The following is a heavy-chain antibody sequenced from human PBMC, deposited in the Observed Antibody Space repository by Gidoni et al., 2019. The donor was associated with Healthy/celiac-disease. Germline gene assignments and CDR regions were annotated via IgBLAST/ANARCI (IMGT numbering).Heavy chain of an antibody. V-gene: IGHV2-5*01. J-gene: IGHJ4*02. CDR2: IYWNDDK. D-gene: IGHD2-2*01. CDR3: AHRSANLWLEVPFDY. CDR1: GFSLSTSGVG. Sequence: QITLKESGPTLVKPTQTLTLTCTFSGFSLSTSGVGVGWIRQPPGKALEWLALIYWNDDKRYSPSLKSRLTITKDTSKNQVVLTMTNMDPVDTATYYCAHRSANLWLEVPFDYWGQGTLVTVSS.